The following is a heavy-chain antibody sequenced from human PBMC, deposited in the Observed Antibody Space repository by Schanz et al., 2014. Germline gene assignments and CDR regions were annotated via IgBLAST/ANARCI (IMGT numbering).Heavy chain of an antibody. J-gene: IGHJ5*01. CDR3: ARDSDVSKYNLFDS. CDR1: GYTFTDYH. V-gene: IGHV1-2*06. CDR2: INPNSGGT. Sequence: QVQLVQSGAEVKKPGASVKVSCKASGYTFTDYHIHWVRQAPGQGFEWMGRINPNSGGTNFAQKFQGRVTVTRDTSISTAYMELGSLRFDDTAVYYCARDSDVSKYNLFDSWGQGTLVTVSS.